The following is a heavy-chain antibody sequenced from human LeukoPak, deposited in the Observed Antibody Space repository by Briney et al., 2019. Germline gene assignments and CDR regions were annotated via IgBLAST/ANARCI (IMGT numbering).Heavy chain of an antibody. CDR3: VGTYCGGDCYAMYAFDF. CDR2: IYYNGST. V-gene: IGHV4-59*08. Sequence: SETLSLTCTVSGGSISSYYWSWIRQPPGKSLEWIGYIYYNGSTNYNPSLKSRVTFSVDTSRSQFALRLSSVTAADTAVYYCVGTYCGGDCYAMYAFDFWGQGTVVSVSS. J-gene: IGHJ3*01. CDR1: GGSISSYY. D-gene: IGHD2-21*02.